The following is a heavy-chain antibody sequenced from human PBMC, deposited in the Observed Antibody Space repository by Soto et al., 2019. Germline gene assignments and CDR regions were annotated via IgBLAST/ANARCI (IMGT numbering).Heavy chain of an antibody. CDR2: INAGNGNT. CDR3: ARDARYCTNGVCYKIASLYYYYGMDV. V-gene: IGHV1-3*01. D-gene: IGHD2-8*01. Sequence: ASVKVSCKASGYTFTSYAMHWVRQAPGQRLEWMGWINAGNGNTKYSQKFQGRVTITRDTSASTAYMELSSLRSEDKAVYYCARDARYCTNGVCYKIASLYYYYGMDVWGQGTTVTVSS. CDR1: GYTFTSYA. J-gene: IGHJ6*02.